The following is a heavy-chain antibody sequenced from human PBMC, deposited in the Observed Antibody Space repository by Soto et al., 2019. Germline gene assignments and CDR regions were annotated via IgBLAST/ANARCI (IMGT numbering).Heavy chain of an antibody. CDR2: IYPGDSDT. V-gene: IGHV5-51*01. D-gene: IGHD6-13*01. Sequence: PGESLKISCKGSGYSFTSYWIGWVRQMPGKGLEWMGIIYPGDSDTRYSPSFQGQVTISADKSISTAYLQWSSLKASDTAMYFGARRVAARPSYSYYYMDVGGKGTTVTVSS. J-gene: IGHJ6*03. CDR1: GYSFTSYW. CDR3: ARRVAARPSYSYYYMDV.